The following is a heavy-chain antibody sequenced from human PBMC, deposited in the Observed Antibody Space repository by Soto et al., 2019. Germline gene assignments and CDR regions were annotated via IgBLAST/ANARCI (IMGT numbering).Heavy chain of an antibody. D-gene: IGHD6-13*01. CDR2: INPYYNTL. J-gene: IGHJ4*02. CDR1: DGTFNSYA. V-gene: IGHV1-69*01. Sequence: QAQVVQSGAEVRKPGSSVKLSCKASDGTFNSYAIAWVRQSPGPGLEWMGGINPYYNTLNYAQKFQDRVTLTAYVSTNTVYMELSSLSSDDTAVYFCARVVSRWYPFHVDSWAQGARVTVSS. CDR3: ARVVSRWYPFHVDS.